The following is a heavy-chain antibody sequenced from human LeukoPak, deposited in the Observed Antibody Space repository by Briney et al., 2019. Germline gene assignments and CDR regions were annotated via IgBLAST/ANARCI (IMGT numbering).Heavy chain of an antibody. CDR1: GFSFWSYA. CDR3: AKGHSGSLNS. D-gene: IGHD2-21*01. Sequence: GGSLRLSCAASGFSFWSYAMSWVRQAPGKGLEWVSAISASGTDTYNADSAKGRFTISRYNSKNTLFLQMNSLRAEDTAVYYCAKGHSGSLNSWGRGTPVTVSS. CDR2: ISASGTDT. J-gene: IGHJ4*02. V-gene: IGHV3-23*01.